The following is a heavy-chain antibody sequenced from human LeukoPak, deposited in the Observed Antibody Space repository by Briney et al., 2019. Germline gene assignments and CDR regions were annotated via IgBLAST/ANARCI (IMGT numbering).Heavy chain of an antibody. D-gene: IGHD2-21*02. J-gene: IGHJ4*02. CDR2: INHSGST. CDR3: ARTLLTCGGDCYSLGY. CDR1: GGSFSGYY. Sequence: SETLPLTCAVYGGSFSGYYWSWIRQPPGKGLEWIGEINHSGSTNYNPSLKSRVTISVDTSKNQFSLKLSSVTAADTAAYYCARTLLTCGGDCYSLGYWGQGTLVTVSS. V-gene: IGHV4-34*01.